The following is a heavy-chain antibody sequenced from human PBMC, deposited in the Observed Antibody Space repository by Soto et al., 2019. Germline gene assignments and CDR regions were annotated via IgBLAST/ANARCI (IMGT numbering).Heavy chain of an antibody. D-gene: IGHD3-10*01. V-gene: IGHV4-39*01. Sequence: QLQLQESGPGLVKPSETLSLTCTVSGGSISSSSYYWGWIRQPPGKGLEWIGSIYYSGSTYYNPSLKSRVTISVDTSKNQFSLKLSSVTAADTAVYYCARSPSMDYYYYMDVWGKGTTVTVSS. CDR3: ARSPSMDYYYYMDV. CDR1: GGSISSSSYY. CDR2: IYYSGST. J-gene: IGHJ6*03.